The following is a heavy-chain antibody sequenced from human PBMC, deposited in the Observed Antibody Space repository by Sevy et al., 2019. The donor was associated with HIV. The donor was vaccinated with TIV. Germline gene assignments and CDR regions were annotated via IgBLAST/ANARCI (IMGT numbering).Heavy chain of an antibody. CDR3: AKDLRLGVVPAAIIDY. Sequence: GGSLRLSCAASGFTFSSYAMSWVRQAPGKGLEWVSAISGSGGSTYYADSVKGRFTISRDNSKNTLYLQMNSLRAEDTAVYYCAKDLRLGVVPAAIIDYWGQRTLVTVSS. D-gene: IGHD2-2*01. CDR1: GFTFSSYA. J-gene: IGHJ4*02. CDR2: ISGSGGST. V-gene: IGHV3-23*01.